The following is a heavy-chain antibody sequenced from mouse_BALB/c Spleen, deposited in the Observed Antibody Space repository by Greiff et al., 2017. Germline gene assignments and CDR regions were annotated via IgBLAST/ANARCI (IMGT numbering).Heavy chain of an antibody. V-gene: IGHV10-1*02. CDR3: VSDGYYGWYFDV. D-gene: IGHD2-3*01. Sequence: EVQLVESGGGLVQPKGSLKLSCAASGFTFNTYAMNWVRQAPGKGLEWVARIRSKSNNYATYYADSVKDRFTISRDDSQSMLYLQMNNLKTEDTAMYYCVSDGYYGWYFDVWGAGTTVTVSS. CDR2: IRSKSNNYAT. J-gene: IGHJ1*01. CDR1: GFTFNTYA.